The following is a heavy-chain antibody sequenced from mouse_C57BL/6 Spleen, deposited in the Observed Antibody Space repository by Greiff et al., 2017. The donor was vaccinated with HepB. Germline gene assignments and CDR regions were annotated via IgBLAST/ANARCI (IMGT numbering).Heavy chain of an antibody. CDR3: ARWRYYGSSLAWFAY. D-gene: IGHD1-1*01. Sequence: ESGAELVRPGTSVKVSCKASGYAFTNYLIEWVKQRPGQGLEWIGVINPGSGGTNYNEKFKGKATLTADKSSSTAYMQLSSLTSEDSAVYFCARWRYYGSSLAWFAYWGQGTLVTVSA. CDR2: INPGSGGT. CDR1: GYAFTNYL. J-gene: IGHJ3*01. V-gene: IGHV1-54*01.